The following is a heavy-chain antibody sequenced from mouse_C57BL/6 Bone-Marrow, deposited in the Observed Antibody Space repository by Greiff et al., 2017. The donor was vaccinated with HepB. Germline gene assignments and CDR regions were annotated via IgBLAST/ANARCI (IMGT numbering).Heavy chain of an antibody. J-gene: IGHJ2*01. CDR3: ARQGTTALDY. D-gene: IGHD1-2*01. V-gene: IGHV5-15*04. CDR1: GFTFSDYG. CDR2: ISNLAYSI. Sequence: EVKLEESGGGLVQPGGSLKLSCAASGFTFSDYGMAWVRQAPRKGPEWVAFISNLAYSIYYADTVTGRFTISRENAKNTLYLEMSSLRSEDTAMYYCARQGTTALDYWGQGTTLTVSS.